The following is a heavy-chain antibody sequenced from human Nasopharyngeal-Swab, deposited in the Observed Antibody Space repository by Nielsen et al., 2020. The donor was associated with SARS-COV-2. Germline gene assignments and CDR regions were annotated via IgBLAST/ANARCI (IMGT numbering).Heavy chain of an antibody. V-gene: IGHV3-7*03. Sequence: GESLKISCAASGFTFSSYWMSWVRQAPGKGLEWVANIKQDGSEKHYVDSVKGRFTISRDNAKNSLYLQMNSLRAEDTAVYYCARESGYYDSSGLSYYNYGMDVWGQGTTVTVSS. D-gene: IGHD3-22*01. J-gene: IGHJ6*02. CDR3: ARESGYYDSSGLSYYNYGMDV. CDR1: GFTFSSYW. CDR2: IKQDGSEK.